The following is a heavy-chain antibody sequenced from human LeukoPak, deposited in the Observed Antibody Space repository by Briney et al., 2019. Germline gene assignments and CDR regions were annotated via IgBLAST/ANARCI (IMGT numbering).Heavy chain of an antibody. CDR3: AKRWTTVTTYPIFDY. V-gene: IGHV3-23*01. Sequence: GGSLRLSCAASGSIFSNYAMSWVRQAPGKGLEWVSGVIGSGARTFYADSVKGRFTISRDNSKNTLYLEMNSLRAEDTAVYYCAKRWTTVTTYPIFDYWGQGTLVTVSS. CDR1: GSIFSNYA. D-gene: IGHD4-17*01. J-gene: IGHJ4*02. CDR2: VIGSGART.